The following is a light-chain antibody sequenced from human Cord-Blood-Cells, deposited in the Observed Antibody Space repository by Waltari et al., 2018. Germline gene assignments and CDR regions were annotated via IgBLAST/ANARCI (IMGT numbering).Light chain of an antibody. CDR2: LEGSGSY. J-gene: IGLJ1*01. V-gene: IGLV4-60*03. Sequence: QPVLTQSSPASASLGPSVTLTCTLSSGHSSYIIAWHQQQPGKAPRYLMKLEGSGSYNVGSGVPDRFSGASSGADRYLTISNLQSEDEADYYCETWDSNTRVFGTGTKVTVL. CDR1: SGHSSYI. CDR3: ETWDSNTRV.